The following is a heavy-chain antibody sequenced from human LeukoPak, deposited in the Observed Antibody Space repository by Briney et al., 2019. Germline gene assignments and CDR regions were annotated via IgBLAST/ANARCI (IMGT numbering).Heavy chain of an antibody. V-gene: IGHV3-23*01. J-gene: IGHJ3*02. D-gene: IGHD3-16*01. CDR2: ISGSGGST. CDR3: ARARLTDYVWGRRTFDI. Sequence: GGSLRLSCAASRFTFSSYAMSWVRQAPGKGLEWVSAISGSGGSTYYADSVKGRFTISRDNSKNTLYLQMNSLRAEDTAVYYCARARLTDYVWGRRTFDIWGQGTMVTISS. CDR1: RFTFSSYA.